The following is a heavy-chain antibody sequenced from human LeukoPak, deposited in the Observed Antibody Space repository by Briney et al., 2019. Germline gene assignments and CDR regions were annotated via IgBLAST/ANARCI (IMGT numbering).Heavy chain of an antibody. Sequence: SETLSLTCAFSSASVSSYYWSWIRQPPGKGLEWIGYIYYSGSINYNPSLKSRVTISVDTSKYQFSLELSSVTAADTAVYYCARNTGYSSGWYRRYDAFDIWGQRTMVTVSS. CDR3: ARNTGYSSGWYRRYDAFDI. D-gene: IGHD6-19*01. CDR1: SASVSSYY. CDR2: IYYSGSI. J-gene: IGHJ3*02. V-gene: IGHV4-59*02.